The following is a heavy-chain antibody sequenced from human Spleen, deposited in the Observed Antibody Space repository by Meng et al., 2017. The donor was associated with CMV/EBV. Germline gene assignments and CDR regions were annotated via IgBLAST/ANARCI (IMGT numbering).Heavy chain of an antibody. Sequence: GESLKISCAASGFTFSNYAMTWVRQARGKGLEWVSDVSGSGGRTYYADSVKGRFTISRDNSKNTLYLQMNSLRAEDTAVYYCAKKTSGYDDGSGYPLNYWGQGILVTVSS. CDR2: VSGSGGRT. CDR3: AKKTSGYDDGSGYPLNY. D-gene: IGHD3-22*01. CDR1: GFTFSNYA. V-gene: IGHV3-23*01. J-gene: IGHJ4*02.